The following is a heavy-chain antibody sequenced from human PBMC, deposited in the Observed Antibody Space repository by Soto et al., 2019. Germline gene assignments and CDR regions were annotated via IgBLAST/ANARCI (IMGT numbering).Heavy chain of an antibody. CDR2: ISGSGDTT. CDR1: GFTFSTYA. Sequence: LRLSCAASGFTFSTYAISWVRQAPGKGLEWVSIISGSGDTTYYADSVKGRFTVSRDNSKNTLDLQMNSLRAEDAAVYYCARGSSPVSSYYVVGVWGQGTSVIVSS. V-gene: IGHV3-23*01. J-gene: IGHJ6*02. CDR3: ARGSSPVSSYYVVGV.